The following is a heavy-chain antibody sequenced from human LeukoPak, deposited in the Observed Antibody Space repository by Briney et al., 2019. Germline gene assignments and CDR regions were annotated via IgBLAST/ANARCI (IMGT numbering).Heavy chain of an antibody. V-gene: IGHV3-7*05. CDR3: TRIIVEVPGVSDYCDP. Sequence: SGGSLRLSCAGSGFTFSRHWMYWVRQAPGKGLEWVANIKEDGSETFYVDSVRGRFTIPRDNAKNTLYLQMNSLRAEDTAVYYCTRIIVEVPGVSDYCDPWGQGTLVTVSS. CDR1: GFTFSRHW. D-gene: IGHD2-2*01. CDR2: IKEDGSET. J-gene: IGHJ5*02.